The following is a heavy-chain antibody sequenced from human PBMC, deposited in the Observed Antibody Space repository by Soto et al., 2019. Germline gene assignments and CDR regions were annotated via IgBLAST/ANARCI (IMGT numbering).Heavy chain of an antibody. CDR2: IYYSGST. CDR3: ARVVQQWLALDY. D-gene: IGHD6-19*01. Sequence: SETLSLTXTVSGGSISSYYWSWIRQPPGKGLEWIGYIYYSGSTNYNPSLKSRVTISADTSKNQFSLKLSSVTAADTAVYYCARVVQQWLALDYWGQGTLVTVS. V-gene: IGHV4-59*08. J-gene: IGHJ4*02. CDR1: GGSISSYY.